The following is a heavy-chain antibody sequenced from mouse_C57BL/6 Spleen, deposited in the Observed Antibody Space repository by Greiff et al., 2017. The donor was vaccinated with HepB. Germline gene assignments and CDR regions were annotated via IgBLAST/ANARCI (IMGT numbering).Heavy chain of an antibody. CDR2: IYPSDSET. J-gene: IGHJ1*03. CDR1: GYTFTSYW. V-gene: IGHV1-61*01. CDR3: ARRGAGTPYFDV. Sequence: QVQLQQPGAELVRPGSSVKLSCKASGYTFTSYWMDWVKQRPGQGLEWIGNIYPSDSETHYNQKFKDKATLTVDKSSSTAYMQLSSLTSEDSAVYYCARRGAGTPYFDVWGTGTTVTASS. D-gene: IGHD4-1*01.